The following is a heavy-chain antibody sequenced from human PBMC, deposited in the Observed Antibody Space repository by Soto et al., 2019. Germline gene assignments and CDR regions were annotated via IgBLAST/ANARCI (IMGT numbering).Heavy chain of an antibody. Sequence: SETLSLTCTVSGGSISSSSYYWGWIRQPPGKGLEWIGSIYYSGSTYYNPSLKSRVTISVDTSKNQFSLKLSSVTAADTAVYYCARHPWIQLWVNWFDPWGQGTLVTVSS. J-gene: IGHJ5*02. CDR1: GGSISSSSYY. V-gene: IGHV4-39*01. D-gene: IGHD5-18*01. CDR3: ARHPWIQLWVNWFDP. CDR2: IYYSGST.